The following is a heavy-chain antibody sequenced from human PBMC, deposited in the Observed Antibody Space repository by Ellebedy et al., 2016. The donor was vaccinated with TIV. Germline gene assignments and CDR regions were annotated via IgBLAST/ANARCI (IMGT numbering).Heavy chain of an antibody. J-gene: IGHJ4*01. Sequence: PGGSLRLSCQASGYSFTSNWIAWRRQKPGKGLEWMGVIYPGDSDTTYNPSFQGQVTMSVDKSINTAFLQWDSLQASDSAIYYCARLLLWFEGLLDPYDHWGHGTLVTVSS. CDR3: ARLLLWFEGLLDPYDH. D-gene: IGHD3-10*01. V-gene: IGHV5-51*01. CDR2: IYPGDSDT. CDR1: GYSFTSNW.